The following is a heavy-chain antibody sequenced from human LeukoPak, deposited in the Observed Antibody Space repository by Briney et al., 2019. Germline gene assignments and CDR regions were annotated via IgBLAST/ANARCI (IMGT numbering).Heavy chain of an antibody. J-gene: IGHJ4*02. V-gene: IGHV1-46*01. CDR3: ARARGIAAAGTLGYFDY. D-gene: IGHD6-13*01. Sequence: ASVKVSCKASGYTFTSYYMHWVRQAPGQGLEWMGIINPSGGSTSYAQKFQGRVTMTRDTSTSTVYMELSSLRSEDTAVYYCARARGIAAAGTLGYFDYWGQGTLVTVSS. CDR1: GYTFTSYY. CDR2: INPSGGST.